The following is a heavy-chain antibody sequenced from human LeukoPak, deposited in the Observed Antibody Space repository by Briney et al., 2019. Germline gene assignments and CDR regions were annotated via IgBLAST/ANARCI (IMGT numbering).Heavy chain of an antibody. CDR1: GGSISSYY. D-gene: IGHD3-3*01. J-gene: IGHJ5*02. CDR3: ARDTVYYDFWSGYSTYNWFDP. V-gene: IGHV4-30-4*01. Sequence: SETLSLTCTVSGGSISSYYWSWIRQPPGKGLEWIGYIYYSGSTYYNPSLKSRVTISVDTSKNQFSLKLSSVTAADTAVYYCARDTVYYDFWSGYSTYNWFDPWGQGTLVTVSS. CDR2: IYYSGST.